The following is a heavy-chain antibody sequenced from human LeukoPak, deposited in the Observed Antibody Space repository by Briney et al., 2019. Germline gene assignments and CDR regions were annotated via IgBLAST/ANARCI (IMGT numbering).Heavy chain of an antibody. CDR1: GFTFDDYA. J-gene: IGHJ4*02. CDR2: ISWNSGSI. D-gene: IGHD6-19*01. CDR3: AKDIAAEAGPFDY. Sequence: PGGSLRLSCAASGFTFDDYAMHWVRQAPGKGLEWVSGISWNSGSIGYADSVKGRFTISRDNAKNSLYLQMNSLRAEDTALYYCAKDIAAEAGPFDYWGQGTLVTVSS. V-gene: IGHV3-9*01.